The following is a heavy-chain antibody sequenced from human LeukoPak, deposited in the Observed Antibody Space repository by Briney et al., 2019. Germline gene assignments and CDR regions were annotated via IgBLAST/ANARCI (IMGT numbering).Heavy chain of an antibody. Sequence: ASVKVSCKASGYTFIDYYMHWVRQAPGQGLEWVGWINPSSGGTSYTQEFQGRVTMTSDTSISTAYMELNRLGSDDTAVYYCARDGGRDGYNSVGFWGQGTLVTVSS. CDR2: INPSSGGT. D-gene: IGHD5-24*01. J-gene: IGHJ4*02. CDR3: ARDGGRDGYNSVGF. CDR1: GYTFIDYY. V-gene: IGHV1-2*02.